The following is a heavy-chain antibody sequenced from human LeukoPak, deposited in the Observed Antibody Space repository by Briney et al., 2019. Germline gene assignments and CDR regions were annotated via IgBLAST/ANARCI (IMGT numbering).Heavy chain of an antibody. Sequence: SETLSLTCTVPGGSISGSNYYWGWIRQPPGMGLEWIGSIYYSGRTYYNPSLKSRVTISVDTSNNHFSLRLSSVTAADTAVYYCARHEEEDGYNAKTSHYWGQGTLVTVSS. CDR2: IYYSGRT. J-gene: IGHJ4*02. CDR1: GGSISGSNYY. CDR3: ARHEEEDGYNAKTSHY. D-gene: IGHD5-24*01. V-gene: IGHV4-39*01.